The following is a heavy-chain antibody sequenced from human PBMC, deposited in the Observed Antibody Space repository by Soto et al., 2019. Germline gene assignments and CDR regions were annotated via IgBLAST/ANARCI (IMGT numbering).Heavy chain of an antibody. V-gene: IGHV5-10-1*01. J-gene: IGHJ4*02. CDR3: ARQVSRQLVPYY. CDR1: GYSFTSYW. D-gene: IGHD6-6*01. Sequence: PGDSLKISCKGSGYSFTSYWISWVRQMPGKGLEWMGRIDPSDSYTNYSPSFQGHVTISADKSISTAYLQWSSLKASDTAMYYCARQVSRQLVPYYWGQGTLVTVSS. CDR2: IDPSDSYT.